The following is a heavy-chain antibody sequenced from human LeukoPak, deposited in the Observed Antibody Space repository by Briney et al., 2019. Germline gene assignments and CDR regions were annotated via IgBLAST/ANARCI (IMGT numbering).Heavy chain of an antibody. V-gene: IGHV3-53*01. D-gene: IGHD2-2*01. CDR2: IYSGGST. Sequence: PGGSLRLSCAASGFTVSSNYMSWVRQAPGKGLEWVSVIYSGGSTYYADSVKGRFTISRDNSKNTLYLQMNSLRAEDTAVYYCARAVRYCSSTSCFHFDYWGQGTLVTVSS. CDR1: GFTVSSNY. J-gene: IGHJ4*02. CDR3: ARAVRYCSSTSCFHFDY.